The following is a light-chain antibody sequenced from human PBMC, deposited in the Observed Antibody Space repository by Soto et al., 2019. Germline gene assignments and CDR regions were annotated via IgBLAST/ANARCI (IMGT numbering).Light chain of an antibody. CDR2: KAS. Sequence: DIQMTQSPSTLSASVGDRVTITCRASQSISSWLAWYQQKPGKAPKVLIYKASSLESGVPSRFSGSGSGIEFTLTISTLQPDDFATYYCQQYNSYLLTFGPGTTVDIK. CDR3: QQYNSYLLT. CDR1: QSISSW. V-gene: IGKV1-5*03. J-gene: IGKJ3*01.